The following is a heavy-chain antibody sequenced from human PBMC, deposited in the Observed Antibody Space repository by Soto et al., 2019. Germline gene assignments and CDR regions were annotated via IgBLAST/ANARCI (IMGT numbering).Heavy chain of an antibody. CDR3: AHCSTGFSRYPDY. CDR1: GFSLYTRGGG. J-gene: IGHJ4*02. V-gene: IGHV2-5*02. CDR2: IYWDDDK. D-gene: IGHD3-10*01. Sequence: QITLKESGPTLVKPTQTLTLICTFSGFSLYTRGGGVGWIRQPPGKALEWLALIYWDDDKRYSSSLKNRLTITKDTSKSQVILTMTNIDPEDTATYYCAHCSTGFSRYPDYWGQGTLVTVSS.